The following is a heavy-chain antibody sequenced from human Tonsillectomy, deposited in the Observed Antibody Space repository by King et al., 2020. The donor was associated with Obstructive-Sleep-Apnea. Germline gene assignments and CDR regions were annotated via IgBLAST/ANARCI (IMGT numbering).Heavy chain of an antibody. CDR3: ARVAAAGPYFDY. J-gene: IGHJ4*02. CDR1: GFIXSNFY. V-gene: IGHV3-11*01. D-gene: IGHD6-13*01. Sequence: VQXVESGGXLVKPGGSLRLSCAASGFIXSNFYMIWXRQAPGXGLEWISYXSSSGSTISYPDSVRGRFTVSRDNAENSLYLQMDSLTPEDTAFYYCARVAAAGPYFDYWGQGSLVTVSS. CDR2: XSSSGSTI.